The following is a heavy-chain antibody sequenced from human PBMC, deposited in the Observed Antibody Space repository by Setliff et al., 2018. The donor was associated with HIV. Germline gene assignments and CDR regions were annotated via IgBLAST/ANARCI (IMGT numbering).Heavy chain of an antibody. Sequence: ASVKVSCKTSGYTFTSYHLHWLRQAPGQGLEWMGWISAYNGKTLYAQKFQGRVTMTTDTSTNTAYMDLRSLRSDDTAVYYCAKCSEMLGTPATSSGYYCGWFDPWGQGTLVTVSS. CDR2: ISAYNGKT. CDR1: GYTFTSYH. D-gene: IGHD3-22*01. CDR3: AKCSEMLGTPATSSGYYCGWFDP. V-gene: IGHV1-18*01. J-gene: IGHJ5*02.